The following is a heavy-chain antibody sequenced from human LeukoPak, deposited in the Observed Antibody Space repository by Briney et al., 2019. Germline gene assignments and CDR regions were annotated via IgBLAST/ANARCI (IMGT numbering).Heavy chain of an antibody. CDR1: GFTFSSYS. J-gene: IGHJ4*02. CDR2: IYSGGST. CDR3: AREADRSDYYFVY. Sequence: GGSLRLSCSASGFTFSSYSMNWVRQAPGKGLEWVSVIYSGGSTYYADSVKGRFTISRDNSKNTLYLQMNSLRAEDTAVYYCAREADRSDYYFVYWGQGTLVTVSS. V-gene: IGHV3-66*01. D-gene: IGHD1-26*01.